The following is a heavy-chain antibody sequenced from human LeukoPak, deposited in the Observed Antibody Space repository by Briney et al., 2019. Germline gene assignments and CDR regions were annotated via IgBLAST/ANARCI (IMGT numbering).Heavy chain of an antibody. CDR2: IYYSGST. CDR3: ARLYSSCPYFDY. V-gene: IGHV4-59*01. Sequence: PSETLSLTCTVSGGSISSYYWSWIRQPPGKGLEWIGYIYYSGSTNYNPSLKSRVTISVDTSKNQFSLKLSSVTAADTAVYYCARLYSSCPYFDYWGQGTLVTVSS. D-gene: IGHD6-6*01. J-gene: IGHJ4*02. CDR1: GGSISSYY.